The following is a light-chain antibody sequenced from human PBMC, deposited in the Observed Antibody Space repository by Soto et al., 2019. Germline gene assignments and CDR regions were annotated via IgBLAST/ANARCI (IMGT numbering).Light chain of an antibody. Sequence: IQLTQSPSSLSASVGDTVTITCRASQSISTYLNWYQHKPGKAPILLIQAASTLLSGVPSRLSGSGSETDFTLTISSLRPEDFATYYCQQSYRTPYTFAQGTKVEIK. CDR1: QSISTY. V-gene: IGKV1-39*01. CDR3: QQSYRTPYT. CDR2: AAS. J-gene: IGKJ2*01.